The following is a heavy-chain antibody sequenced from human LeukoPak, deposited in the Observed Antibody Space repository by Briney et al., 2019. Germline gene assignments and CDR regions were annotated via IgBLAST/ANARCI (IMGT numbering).Heavy chain of an antibody. CDR2: IYPGDSDT. Sequence: GESLKISCKGSGYSFTSYWIGWVRQMPGKGLEGMGIIYPGDSDTRYSPSFQGQVTISADKSISTAYLQWSSLKASDTAMYYCARRFYSAVDGSYGMDVWGQGTTVTVSS. D-gene: IGHD5-24*01. J-gene: IGHJ6*02. V-gene: IGHV5-51*01. CDR3: ARRFYSAVDGSYGMDV. CDR1: GYSFTSYW.